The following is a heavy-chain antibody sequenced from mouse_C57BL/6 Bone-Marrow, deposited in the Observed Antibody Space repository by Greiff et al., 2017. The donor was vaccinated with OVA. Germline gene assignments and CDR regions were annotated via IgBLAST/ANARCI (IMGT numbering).Heavy chain of an antibody. CDR3: ARWGDVTFDY. D-gene: IGHD2-13*01. V-gene: IGHV1-54*01. Sequence: QVQLQQSGAELVRPGTSVKVSCKASGYAFTNYLIEWVKQRPGQGLEWIGVINPGSGGTNYNEKFKGKATLTADKSSSTAYMQLSSLTSEDSAVYFGARWGDVTFDYWGQGTTLTVSS. J-gene: IGHJ2*01. CDR1: GYAFTNYL. CDR2: INPGSGGT.